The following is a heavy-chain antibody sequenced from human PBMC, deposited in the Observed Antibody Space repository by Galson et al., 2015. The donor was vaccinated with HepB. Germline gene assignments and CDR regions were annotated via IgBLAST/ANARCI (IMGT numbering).Heavy chain of an antibody. CDR1: GFTFSNYW. Sequence: SLRLSCAASGFTFSNYWMSWVRQAPGKGLEWVANIKQDGSEKYYVDSVKGRFTISRDNAKNSLYLQMNSLRAEDTAVYYCARDATSTAVVPAALIDYWGQGTLVTVSS. CDR3: ARDATSTAVVPAALIDY. CDR2: IKQDGSEK. V-gene: IGHV3-7*01. D-gene: IGHD2-2*01. J-gene: IGHJ4*02.